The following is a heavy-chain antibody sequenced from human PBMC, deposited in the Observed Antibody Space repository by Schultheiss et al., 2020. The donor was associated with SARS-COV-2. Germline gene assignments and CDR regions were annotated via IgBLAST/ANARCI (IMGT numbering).Heavy chain of an antibody. Sequence: GESLKISCAASGFTFSNAWMSWVRQAPGKGLEWVGRIKSKTDGGTTDYAAPVKGRFTISRDNSKNTLYLQMNSLRAEDTAVYYCAKDYYYDSSGYYPYAYDIWGQGTMVTVSS. CDR1: GFTFSNAW. D-gene: IGHD3-22*01. J-gene: IGHJ3*02. CDR2: IKSKTDGGTT. CDR3: AKDYYYDSSGYYPYAYDI. V-gene: IGHV3-15*01.